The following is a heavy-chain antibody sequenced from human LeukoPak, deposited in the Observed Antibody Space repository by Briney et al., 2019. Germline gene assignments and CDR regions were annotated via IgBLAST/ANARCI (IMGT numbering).Heavy chain of an antibody. CDR3: ARFADYYYYYMDV. CDR1: GYSFTSYW. V-gene: IGHV5-51*01. CDR2: IYPGDSDT. J-gene: IGHJ6*03. Sequence: GESLKISCKGSGYSFTSYWIGWVRQMPGKGLEWMGIIYPGDSDTRYSPSFQGQVTISADKSISTAYLQWSSLKASDTATYYCARFADYYYYYMDVWGKGTTVTVSS.